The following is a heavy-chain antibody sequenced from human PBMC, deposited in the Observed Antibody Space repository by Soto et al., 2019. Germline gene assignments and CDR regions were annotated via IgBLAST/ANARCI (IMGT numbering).Heavy chain of an antibody. J-gene: IGHJ4*02. CDR3: AAAHDYGDLYFDY. Sequence: VASVKVSCKASGFTFTSSAVQWVRQARGQRLEWIGWIVVGSGNTNYAQKFQERVTITRDMSTSTAYMELSSLRSEDTAVYYCAAAHDYGDLYFDYWGQGTLVTVSS. V-gene: IGHV1-58*01. CDR2: IVVGSGNT. D-gene: IGHD4-17*01. CDR1: GFTFTSSA.